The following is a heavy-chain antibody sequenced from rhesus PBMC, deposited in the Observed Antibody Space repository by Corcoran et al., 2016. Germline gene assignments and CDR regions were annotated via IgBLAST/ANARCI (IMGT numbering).Heavy chain of an antibody. CDR3: AKDWGNVCYAGGIANSLDV. Sequence: QVQLVQSGAEVKKPGSSVKVSCKASGYTFTDYYLHWVRQAPGEGLEGVGWSKPEKGKTKYIQKVQGRVTVTRDTSTSTAFMELGRRRSDDTAGYYWAKDWGNVCYAGGIANSLDVWGRGVLVTVSS. D-gene: IGHD2-39*01. J-gene: IGHJ5-2*02. CDR2: SKPEKGKT. CDR1: GYTFTDYY. V-gene: IGHV1S2*01.